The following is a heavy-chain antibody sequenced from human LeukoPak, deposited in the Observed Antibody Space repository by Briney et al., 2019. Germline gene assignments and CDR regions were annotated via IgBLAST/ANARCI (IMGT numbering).Heavy chain of an antibody. CDR2: ISGSGGTT. CDR3: AKVGRTTVVTRGAFDI. J-gene: IGHJ3*02. CDR1: GFTFSSYA. V-gene: IGHV3-23*01. D-gene: IGHD4-23*01. Sequence: GGSLRLSCAASGFTFSSYAMNWVRQAPGKGLEWVSVISGSGGTTYYADSVKGRFTISRDYSKNTLYLQMNTLRAEDTAVYYCAKVGRTTVVTRGAFDIWGQGTMVTVSS.